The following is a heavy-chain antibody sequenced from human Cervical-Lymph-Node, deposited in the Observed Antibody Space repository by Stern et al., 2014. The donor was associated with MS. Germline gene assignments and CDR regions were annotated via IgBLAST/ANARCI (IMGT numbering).Heavy chain of an antibody. Sequence: QVQLQESGPGLVKPSQTLSLTCSVSGDSISTGSYFWTWIRQPAGKGLEWMGRIYTSGTTHYNPSLKSRVTISLDTSKNQFSRNLTSVTAADTAVYFCARFGYYYYYDMDVWGQGTTVTVSS. CDR2: IYTSGTT. D-gene: IGHD3-10*01. J-gene: IGHJ6*02. V-gene: IGHV4-61*02. CDR3: ARFGYYYYYDMDV. CDR1: GDSISTGSYF.